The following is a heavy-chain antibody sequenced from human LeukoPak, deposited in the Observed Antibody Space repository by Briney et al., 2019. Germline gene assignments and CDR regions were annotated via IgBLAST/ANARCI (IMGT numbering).Heavy chain of an antibody. CDR1: GGSISSSSYY. CDR2: IYYSGST. CDR3: ARGTYYDFWSGYYTGINWFDP. Sequence: SETLSLTCTVSGGSISSSSYYWGWIRQPPGKGLEWIGSIYYSGSTYYNPSRNSRVHISVDTSKIQFSLTLSSVTAADTAVYYCARGTYYDFWSGYYTGINWFDPWGREPWSPSPQ. D-gene: IGHD3-3*01. J-gene: IGHJ5*02. V-gene: IGHV4-39*01.